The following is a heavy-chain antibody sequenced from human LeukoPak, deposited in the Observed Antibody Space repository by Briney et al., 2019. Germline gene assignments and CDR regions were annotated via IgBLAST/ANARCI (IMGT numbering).Heavy chain of an antibody. Sequence: SETLSLTCTVSGASIHGYCRNWVRQPAGKGLEWIGRIYTSGSTNYNPSFKSRVTMLVDTSKNQFSRKMRAVTAKDPAVYYGAGVLLVSLVVFNIWGRGAMVTVSS. V-gene: IGHV4-4*07. CDR3: AGVLLVSLVVFNI. D-gene: IGHD3-16*02. CDR1: GASIHGYC. CDR2: IYTSGST. J-gene: IGHJ3*02.